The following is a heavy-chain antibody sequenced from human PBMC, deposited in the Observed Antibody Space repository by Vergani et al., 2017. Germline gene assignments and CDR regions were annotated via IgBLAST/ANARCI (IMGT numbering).Heavy chain of an antibody. J-gene: IGHJ3*02. CDR2: ISGSGGST. CDR1: GFTFSSYA. D-gene: IGHD6-13*01. Sequence: EVQLLESGGGLVQPGGSLRLSCAASGFTFSSYAMSWVRQAPGKGLEWVSAISGSGGSTYYADSLKGRFTISRANSKNTLYLKMNRLKAEDTAVYYCAKAGISWYGDAFDIWGQGTMVTVSS. CDR3: AKAGISWYGDAFDI. V-gene: IGHV3-23*01.